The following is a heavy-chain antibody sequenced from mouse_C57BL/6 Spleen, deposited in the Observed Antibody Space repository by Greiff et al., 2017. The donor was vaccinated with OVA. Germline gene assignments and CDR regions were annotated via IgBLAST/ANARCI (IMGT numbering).Heavy chain of an antibody. Sequence: QVQLQQPGAELVKPGASVKMSCKASGYTFTSYWITWVKQRPGQGLEWIGDIYPGSGSTNYNEKFKSKATLTVDTSSSTAYMQLSSLTSEDSAVYYCAIWVYYDYLYYAMDYWGQGTSVTVSS. CDR1: GYTFTSYW. CDR2: IYPGSGST. CDR3: AIWVYYDYLYYAMDY. V-gene: IGHV1-55*01. D-gene: IGHD2-4*01. J-gene: IGHJ4*01.